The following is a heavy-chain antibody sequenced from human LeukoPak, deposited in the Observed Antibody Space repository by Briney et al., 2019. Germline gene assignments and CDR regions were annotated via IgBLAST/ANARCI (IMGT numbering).Heavy chain of an antibody. CDR3: ARDVLPPPPFYYYYYGMDV. CDR2: IYSGGST. V-gene: IGHV3-53*01. CDR1: GFTFSSYA. D-gene: IGHD5/OR15-5a*01. Sequence: PGGSLRLSCAASGFTFSSYAMSWVRQAPGKGLEWVSVIYSGGSTYYADSVKGRFTISRDNSKNTLYLQMNSLRAEDTAVYYCARDVLPPPPFYYYYYGMDVWGQGTTVTVSS. J-gene: IGHJ6*02.